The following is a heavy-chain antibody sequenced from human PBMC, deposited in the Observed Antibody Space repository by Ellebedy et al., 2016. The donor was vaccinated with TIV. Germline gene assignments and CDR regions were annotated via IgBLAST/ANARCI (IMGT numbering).Heavy chain of an antibody. D-gene: IGHD1-26*01. J-gene: IGHJ4*02. V-gene: IGHV3-33*01. CDR2: LWYDGSNQ. Sequence: GESLKISCVASGFTFPTYAMHWVRQAPGKGLEWVAFLWYDGSNQHYADSVKGRFTISRDNSKNTVDLQMNSLRADDTAVYYCASELVGTTDFDYWGQGTLVTVSS. CDR1: GFTFPTYA. CDR3: ASELVGTTDFDY.